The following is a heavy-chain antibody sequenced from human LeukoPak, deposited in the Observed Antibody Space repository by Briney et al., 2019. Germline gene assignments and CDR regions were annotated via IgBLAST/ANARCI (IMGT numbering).Heavy chain of an antibody. Sequence: GGSLRLSCAASGFTFSSYWMHWVRQAPGKGLEWVAFIRYDGSNKYYADSVKGRFTISRDNSKNTLYLQMNSLRAEDTAVYYCAKDRQSSGWYNWFDPWGQGTLVTVSS. J-gene: IGHJ5*02. V-gene: IGHV3-30*02. CDR2: IRYDGSNK. CDR1: GFTFSSYW. CDR3: AKDRQSSGWYNWFDP. D-gene: IGHD6-19*01.